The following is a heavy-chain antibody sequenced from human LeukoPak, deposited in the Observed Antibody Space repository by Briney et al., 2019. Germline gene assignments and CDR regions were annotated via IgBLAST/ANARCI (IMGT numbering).Heavy chain of an antibody. CDR2: ISSSSSYI. CDR1: GFTFSSYS. V-gene: IGHV3-21*01. J-gene: IGHJ1*01. D-gene: IGHD3-3*01. CDR3: AKTDRFGFSLFQH. Sequence: GGSLRLSCAASGFTFSSYSMNWVRQAPGKGLEWVSSISSSSSYIYYADSVKGRFTISRDNAKNSLYLQMNSLRAEDTAVYYCAKTDRFGFSLFQHWGQGTLVTVSS.